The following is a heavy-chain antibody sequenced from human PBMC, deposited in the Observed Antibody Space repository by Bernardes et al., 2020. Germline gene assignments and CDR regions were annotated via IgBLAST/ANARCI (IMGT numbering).Heavy chain of an antibody. D-gene: IGHD4-17*01. CDR1: GLTLNNYW. V-gene: IGHV3-74*01. CDR2: ISTDGSTT. CDR3: AKGGATVIDY. J-gene: IGHJ4*02. Sequence: GGSLRLSCVASGLTLNNYWMHWVHQAPGQGLVWVARISTDGSTTTHADSVKGRFTISRDNTKNTLYLQMNSLRAEDTAVYYCAKGGATVIDYWGQGTLVTVSS.